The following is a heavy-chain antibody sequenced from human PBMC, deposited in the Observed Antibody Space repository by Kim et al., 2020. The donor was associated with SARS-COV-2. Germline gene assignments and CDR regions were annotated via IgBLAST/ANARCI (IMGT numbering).Heavy chain of an antibody. Sequence: ASVKVSCKASGYTFTSYAMHWVRQAPGQRLEWMGWINAGNGNTKYSQKFQGRVTITRDTSASTAYMELSSLRSEDTAVYYCARIKGFVAARPSNAYFDYWGQETLVTVSS. CDR3: ARIKGFVAARPSNAYFDY. CDR2: INAGNGNT. V-gene: IGHV1-3*01. D-gene: IGHD6-6*01. J-gene: IGHJ4*02. CDR1: GYTFTSYA.